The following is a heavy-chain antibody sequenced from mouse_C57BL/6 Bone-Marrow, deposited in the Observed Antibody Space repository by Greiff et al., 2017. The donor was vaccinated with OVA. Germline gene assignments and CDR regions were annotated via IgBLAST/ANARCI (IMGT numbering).Heavy chain of an antibody. CDR1: GYTFTSYW. CDR2: IHPNSGST. V-gene: IGHV1-64*01. J-gene: IGHJ2*01. CDR3: ARTGNLLLRPYFDY. Sequence: QVQLQQPGAELVKPGASVKLSCKASGYTFTSYWMHWVKQRPGQGLEWIGMIHPNSGSTNYNEKFKSKATLTVDKSSSTAYMQLSSLTSEDSAVYYCARTGNLLLRPYFDYWGQGTTLTVSS. D-gene: IGHD1-1*01.